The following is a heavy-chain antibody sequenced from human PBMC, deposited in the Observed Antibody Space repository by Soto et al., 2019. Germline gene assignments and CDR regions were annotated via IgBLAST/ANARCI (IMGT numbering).Heavy chain of an antibody. J-gene: IGHJ4*02. CDR1: GFSLSTSGVG. D-gene: IGHD3-10*01. CDR3: AHRHFYYGSGSAFR. V-gene: IGHV2-5*02. CDR2: IYWDDDK. Sequence: QITLKESGPTLVKPTQTLTLTCTFSGFSLSTSGVGVGWIRQPPGKALEWLALIYWDDDKRYSPSLKSRLTITQDTLKNPVVLTMAKNDPVDTATYYCAHRHFYYGSGSAFRWGQGTLVTVSS.